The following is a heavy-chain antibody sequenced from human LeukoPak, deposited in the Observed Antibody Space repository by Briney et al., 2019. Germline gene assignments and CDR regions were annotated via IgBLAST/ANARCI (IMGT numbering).Heavy chain of an antibody. Sequence: PGGSLRLSCAASGFTFSSYGMSWVRQAPGKGLEWVSFITTSGATTSYADSVKGRFTISRDNSKNTLYLQMNSLRAEDTAVYYCAKGAILTGSGVVDYWGQGTLVTVSS. CDR2: ITTSGATT. CDR1: GFTFSSYG. D-gene: IGHD3-9*01. CDR3: AKGAILTGSGVVDY. V-gene: IGHV3-23*01. J-gene: IGHJ4*02.